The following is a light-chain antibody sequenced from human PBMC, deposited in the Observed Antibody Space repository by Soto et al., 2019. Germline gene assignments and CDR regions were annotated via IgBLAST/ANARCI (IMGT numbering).Light chain of an antibody. CDR1: QSVTSN. J-gene: IGKJ4*01. CDR3: QQYNNWPPLT. V-gene: IGKV3-15*01. Sequence: EIVMTQSPATLSVSPGERATLSCRASQSVTSNLAWYQQKPGQAPSLLIYGASTWATGIPARFSGSGSGTDFTLTISSLQSEDFAVYYCQQYNNWPPLTFGRGTKVEIK. CDR2: GAS.